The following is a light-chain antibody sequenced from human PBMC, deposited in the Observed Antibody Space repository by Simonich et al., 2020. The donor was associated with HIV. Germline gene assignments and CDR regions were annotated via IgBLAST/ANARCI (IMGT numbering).Light chain of an antibody. V-gene: IGKV3D-20*01. J-gene: IGKJ1*01. CDR2: DAS. Sequence: EIVLTQSPGPLTLSPRERATLSCRASQRISSSFLAWYQQKPGLAPRLLIYDASTRATGIPDRFSGSGSGTDYTLTISRREPEDFAVYYCQQYSSSVWTFGQGTKVEIK. CDR1: QRISSSF. CDR3: QQYSSSVWT.